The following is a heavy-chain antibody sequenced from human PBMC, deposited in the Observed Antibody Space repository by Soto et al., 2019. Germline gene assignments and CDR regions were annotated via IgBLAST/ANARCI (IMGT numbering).Heavy chain of an antibody. D-gene: IGHD3-22*01. CDR3: ARVSRLIFSSFDV. V-gene: IGHV3-30-3*01. CDR2: ISNDGNNK. J-gene: IGHJ3*01. CDR1: GFTFTRST. Sequence: QVQLVESGGGVVQPGRSLRLSCAASGFTFTRSTLHWVRQAPGKGLEWVAIISNDGNNKYYADSVKGRFTSSRDNSTNALFLQMNSLRPDDTAVYYCARVSRLIFSSFDVWGQGTVVTVSS.